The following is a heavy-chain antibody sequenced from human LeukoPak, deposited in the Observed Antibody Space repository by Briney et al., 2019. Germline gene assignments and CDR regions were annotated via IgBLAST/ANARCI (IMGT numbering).Heavy chain of an antibody. V-gene: IGHV3-11*01. Sequence: KPGGSLRLSCAASGFTFSDYYMSWIRQAPGKGLEWVSYISSSGSTIYYADSVKGRFTISRDNAKNSLYLQMNSLRAEDTAVYYCARESGSGWYDAFDIWGQGTMVTVSS. CDR2: ISSSGSTI. D-gene: IGHD6-19*01. CDR1: GFTFSDYY. CDR3: ARESGSGWYDAFDI. J-gene: IGHJ3*02.